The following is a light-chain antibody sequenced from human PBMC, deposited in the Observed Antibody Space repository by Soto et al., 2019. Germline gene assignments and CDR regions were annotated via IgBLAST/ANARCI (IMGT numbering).Light chain of an antibody. CDR3: QQSYSTLIT. CDR2: AAS. CDR1: QSISSY. J-gene: IGKJ5*01. V-gene: IGKV1-39*01. Sequence: DIQMTQSPSSLSASVGDRVTITCRASQSISSYLNWYQQKPGKAPKLLIYAASSLQSGVPSRFSGSGSGTDFTLTISSLQPEDVAPYYCQQSYSTLITFGQGTRLEIK.